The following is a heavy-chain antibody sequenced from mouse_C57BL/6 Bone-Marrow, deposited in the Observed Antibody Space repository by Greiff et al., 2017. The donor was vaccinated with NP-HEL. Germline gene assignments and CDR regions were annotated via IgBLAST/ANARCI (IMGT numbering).Heavy chain of an antibody. Sequence: LQESGPELVKPVASVKISCKASGYAFSSSWMNWVKQRPGKGLEWIGRIYPGDGDTNYNGKFKGKATLTADKSSSTAYMQLSSLTSEDSAVYFCARSWLNYWGQGTTLTVSS. J-gene: IGHJ2*01. CDR1: GYAFSSSW. CDR3: ARSWLNY. V-gene: IGHV1-82*01. CDR2: IYPGDGDT. D-gene: IGHD2-2*01.